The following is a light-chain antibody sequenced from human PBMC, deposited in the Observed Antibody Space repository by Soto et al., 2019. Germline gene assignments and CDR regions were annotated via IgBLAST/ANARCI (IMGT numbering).Light chain of an antibody. CDR2: VGXXXXXX. CDR1: SGYSNYK. Sequence: QLVLTQPPSASASLGASVTLTCTLSSGYSNYKVDWYQQRPGKGPRFVMRVGXXXXXXXKXDXIPARFSVLGSGLNRYPTLKNIQEEDESDYHCGADHGSGSNFVYVFGTGSKVTGL. V-gene: IGLV9-49*01. CDR3: GADHGSGSNFVYV. J-gene: IGLJ1*01.